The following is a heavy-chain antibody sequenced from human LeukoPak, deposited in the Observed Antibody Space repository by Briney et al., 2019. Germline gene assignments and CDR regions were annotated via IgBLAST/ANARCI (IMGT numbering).Heavy chain of an antibody. CDR2: ISGGGGST. CDR3: ARFIVSTIIRGFDY. Sequence: GGSLRLSCAASGFTFSSYAMSWVRQAPGKGLEWVSAISGGGGSTYHADSVKGRFTISRDNSKNTLYLQMNSLRAEDTAIYYCARFIVSTIIRGFDYWGQGTLVTVSS. D-gene: IGHD5/OR15-5a*01. J-gene: IGHJ4*02. CDR1: GFTFSSYA. V-gene: IGHV3-23*01.